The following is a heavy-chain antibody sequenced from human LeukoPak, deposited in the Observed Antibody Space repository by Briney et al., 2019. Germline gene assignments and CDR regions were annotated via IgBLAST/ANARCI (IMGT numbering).Heavy chain of an antibody. D-gene: IGHD5-18*01. V-gene: IGHV4-59*08. CDR3: ARQASYSYDFDY. J-gene: IGHJ4*02. Sequence: PSETLSLTCTVSGGSISSYYWSWIRQPPGKGLEWIGYIYYSGSTNYNPSLKSRVTISVDTSKNQFSLKLSSVTAADTAVYYCARQASYSYDFDYWGQGTLVTVSS. CDR1: GGSISSYY. CDR2: IYYSGST.